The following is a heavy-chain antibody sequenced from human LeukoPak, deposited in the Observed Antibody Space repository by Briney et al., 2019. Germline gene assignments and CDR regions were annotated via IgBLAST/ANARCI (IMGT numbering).Heavy chain of an antibody. J-gene: IGHJ6*02. Sequence: GRSLRLSCAASGFIFSTYAMHWVRQAPGKGLEWVAVISNDGTSKYYVDSVKGRFTISRDNSKNTLYLQMNSLRAEDTAVYYCAKQQRHYGSGTPARYYYYGMDVWGQGTTVTVSS. V-gene: IGHV3-30*18. D-gene: IGHD3-10*01. CDR2: ISNDGTSK. CDR3: AKQQRHYGSGTPARYYYYGMDV. CDR1: GFIFSTYA.